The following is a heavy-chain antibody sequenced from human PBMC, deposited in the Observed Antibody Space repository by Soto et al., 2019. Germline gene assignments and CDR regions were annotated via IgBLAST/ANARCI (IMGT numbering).Heavy chain of an antibody. CDR1: GFTFSSYA. V-gene: IGHV3-23*01. Sequence: EVQLLESGGGLVQPGGSLRLSCAASGFTFSSYAMSWVRQAPGKGLEWVSAITGSGGSTYYADSVKGRFTISSDNCKNMLFLQMNSLRAEDTDVYYCAKVMRGVYCSSTSCVSDYWGQGTLVSVSS. J-gene: IGHJ4*02. CDR3: AKVMRGVYCSSTSCVSDY. D-gene: IGHD2-2*01. CDR2: ITGSGGST.